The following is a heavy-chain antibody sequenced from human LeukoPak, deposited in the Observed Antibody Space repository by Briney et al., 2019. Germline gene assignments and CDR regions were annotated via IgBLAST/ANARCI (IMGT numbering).Heavy chain of an antibody. J-gene: IGHJ4*02. CDR2: ISAYNGNT. D-gene: IGHD3-10*01. V-gene: IGHV1-18*04. CDR1: GYTFTSYG. Sequence: ASVKVSCKASGYTFTSYGISWVRQAPGQGLEWMGWISAYNGNTNYAQKLQGRVTMTTDTSTSTAYMELRSLRSDDTAVYYCAGSRDYYYGSGSHPNDYWGQGTLVTVSS. CDR3: AGSRDYYYGSGSHPNDY.